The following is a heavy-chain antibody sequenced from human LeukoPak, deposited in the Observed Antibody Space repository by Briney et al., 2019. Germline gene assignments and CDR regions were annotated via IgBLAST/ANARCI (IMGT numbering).Heavy chain of an antibody. Sequence: GASVKVSCKASGYTFTRYFMHWVRQDPGQGFEWMGIINPSGGSTNYAQKFQGRVTMTRDTSTSTVYMEMSSLRSEDTAVYYCARDSYGYGGAFDIWGQGTMVTVSS. CDR2: INPSGGST. CDR3: ARDSYGYGGAFDI. J-gene: IGHJ3*02. CDR1: GYTFTRYF. D-gene: IGHD5-18*01. V-gene: IGHV1-46*01.